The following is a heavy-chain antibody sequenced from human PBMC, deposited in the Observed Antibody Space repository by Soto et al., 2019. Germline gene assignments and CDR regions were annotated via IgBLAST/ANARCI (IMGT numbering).Heavy chain of an antibody. V-gene: IGHV1-69*01. Sequence: QVLLAQSGAEVKKPGSSVKVSCQTSRGTFNTSPISWVRQAPGQGLEWLGDIVPVFGMVNYAQQFQDRLNLSADEATTGVRMEVRRLTPEDTAVYFCATPHLRGRQYDYRIPATASLYHSGLGVWGQGTAVIVSS. D-gene: IGHD5-12*01. J-gene: IGHJ6*02. CDR2: IVPVFGMV. CDR1: RGTFNTSP. CDR3: ATPHLRGRQYDYRIPATASLYHSGLGV.